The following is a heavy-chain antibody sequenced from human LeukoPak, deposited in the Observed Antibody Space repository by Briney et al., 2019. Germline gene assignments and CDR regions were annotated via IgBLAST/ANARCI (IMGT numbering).Heavy chain of an antibody. V-gene: IGHV3-74*01. D-gene: IGHD2-15*01. Sequence: GGSLRLSCAASGFTFSSYWMHWVRQAPGKGLVWVSRINSDGSSTTYADSVEGRFTISRDNAKNTLYLQMNSLRAEDTAVYYCARCRSGGSCYSSDWGQGTLVTVSS. J-gene: IGHJ4*02. CDR1: GFTFSSYW. CDR3: ARCRSGGSCYSSD. CDR2: INSDGSST.